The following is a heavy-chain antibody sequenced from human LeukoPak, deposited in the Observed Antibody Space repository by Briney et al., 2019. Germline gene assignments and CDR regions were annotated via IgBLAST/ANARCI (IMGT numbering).Heavy chain of an antibody. Sequence: GGSLRLSCAASGFTFSSYGMHWVRQAPGKGLEWVAVISYDGSNKYYADSVKGRFTISRDNSKTTLYLQMNSLRAEDTAVYYCTRGGYEQCLDYWGQGTLVTVSS. J-gene: IGHJ4*02. CDR1: GFTFSSYG. V-gene: IGHV3-30*03. CDR3: TRGGYEQCLDY. D-gene: IGHD5/OR15-5a*01. CDR2: ISYDGSNK.